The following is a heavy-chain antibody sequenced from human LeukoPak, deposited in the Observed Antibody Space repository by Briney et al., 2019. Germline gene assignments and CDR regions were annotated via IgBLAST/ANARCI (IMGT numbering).Heavy chain of an antibody. CDR1: GYTFTSHG. CDR2: ISTYNGNT. Sequence: ASVKVSCKASGYTFTSHGISWVRQAPGQGLEWMGWISTYNGNTDYAQKFQDRVTMTRDMSTSTVYMELSSLRSEDTAVYYCASRSTVTTSENWGQGTLVTVSS. D-gene: IGHD4-11*01. V-gene: IGHV1-18*01. CDR3: ASRSTVTTSEN. J-gene: IGHJ4*02.